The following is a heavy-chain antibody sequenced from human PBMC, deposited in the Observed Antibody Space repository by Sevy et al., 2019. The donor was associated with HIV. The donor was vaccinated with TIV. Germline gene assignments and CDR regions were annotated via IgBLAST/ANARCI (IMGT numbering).Heavy chain of an antibody. J-gene: IGHJ6*02. CDR2: INHSGST. Sequence: SETLSLTCAVYGGSFSGYYWSWIRQPPGKGLEWIGEINHSGSTNYNPSLKSRVTISVDTSKNQFSLKLSSVTAADTAVYYCARGGSGSHYPYYYYYGMDVWGQGTTVTVSS. CDR3: ARGGSGSHYPYYYYYGMDV. CDR1: GGSFSGYY. D-gene: IGHD3-10*01. V-gene: IGHV4-34*01.